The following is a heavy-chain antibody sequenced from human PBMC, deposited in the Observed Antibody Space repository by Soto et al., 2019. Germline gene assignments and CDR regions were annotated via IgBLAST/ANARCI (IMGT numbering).Heavy chain of an antibody. V-gene: IGHV3-30*18. D-gene: IGHD6-13*01. CDR2: ISYDGSNK. CDR1: GFTFSSYG. CDR3: AKDNGIAAAGTRLWFDP. J-gene: IGHJ5*02. Sequence: PGGSLRLSCAASGFTFSSYGMHWVRRAPGKGLEWVAVISYDGSNKYYADSVKGRFTISRDNSKNTLYLQMNSLRAEDTAVYYCAKDNGIAAAGTRLWFDPWGQGTLVTVSS.